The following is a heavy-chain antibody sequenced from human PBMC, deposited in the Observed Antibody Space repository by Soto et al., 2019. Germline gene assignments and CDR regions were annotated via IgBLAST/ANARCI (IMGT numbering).Heavy chain of an antibody. CDR3: AKSATVPAAIAY. CDR2: INARNGKT. CDR1: GYTFTSYA. Sequence: ASVKVSCKASGYTFTSYAMHWVRQAPGQRLKRIRWINARNGKTKYSQKHQFRITLTRYTHASTANTELSSLRSEDTAVYYCAKSATVPAAIAYWGQGTLFTVSS. V-gene: IGHV1-3*01. D-gene: IGHD2-2*02. J-gene: IGHJ4*02.